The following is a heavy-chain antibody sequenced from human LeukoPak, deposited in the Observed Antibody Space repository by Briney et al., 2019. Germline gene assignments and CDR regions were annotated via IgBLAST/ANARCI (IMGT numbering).Heavy chain of an antibody. Sequence: PGRSLRLSCAASGFTFSSYGMHWVRQAPGKGLEWVAVISYDGSNKYYADSVKGRFTISRDNSKNTLYLQMNSLRAEDTAVYYCANSLYDILTGYYHWGQGTLVTVSS. CDR1: GFTFSSYG. J-gene: IGHJ4*02. V-gene: IGHV3-30*18. D-gene: IGHD3-9*01. CDR2: ISYDGSNK. CDR3: ANSLYDILTGYYH.